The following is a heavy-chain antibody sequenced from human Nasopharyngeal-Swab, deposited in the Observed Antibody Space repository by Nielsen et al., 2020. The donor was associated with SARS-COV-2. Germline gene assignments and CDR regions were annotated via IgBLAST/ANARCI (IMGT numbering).Heavy chain of an antibody. Sequence: GESLKISCAASGFSFNSFAMSWVRQAPGKGLEWVSGISGGGDSTHYADSEKGRFTISRDNSRKTLYLQMNSLRAEDTAVYHCAKANTRDFDYWGQGTLVTVSS. V-gene: IGHV3-23*01. CDR3: AKANTRDFDY. J-gene: IGHJ4*02. CDR1: GFSFNSFA. CDR2: ISGGGDST.